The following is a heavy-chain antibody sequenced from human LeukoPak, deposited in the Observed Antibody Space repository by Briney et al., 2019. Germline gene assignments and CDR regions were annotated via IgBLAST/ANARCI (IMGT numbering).Heavy chain of an antibody. CDR2: IYYSGST. D-gene: IGHD3-3*01. J-gene: IGHJ5*02. CDR3: ARGAPTIFNP. V-gene: IGHV4-59*01. CDR1: DGSISSYY. Sequence: PSETLSLTCTVSDGSISSYYWSWIRQPPGKGLEWIGYIYYSGSTNYNPSLKSRVTISVDTSKNQFSLKLSSVTAADTAVYYCARGAPTIFNPWGQGTLVTVSS.